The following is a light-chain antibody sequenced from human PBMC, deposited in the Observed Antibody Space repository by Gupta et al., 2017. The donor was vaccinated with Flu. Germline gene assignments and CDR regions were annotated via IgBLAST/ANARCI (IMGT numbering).Light chain of an antibody. J-gene: IGKJ3*01. CDR3: IQRGAYAFT. V-gene: IGKV2-40*01. CDR2: MRS. CDR1: QSRWNHADGNTY. Sequence: TPGETASIYWRSIQSRWNHADGNTYLDWYGQRPGQSPQLVMYMRSERASGVPDRFSGGGSGTEFTLQIRSVEAGDVGIYYCIQRGAYAFTFGHGTSVKI.